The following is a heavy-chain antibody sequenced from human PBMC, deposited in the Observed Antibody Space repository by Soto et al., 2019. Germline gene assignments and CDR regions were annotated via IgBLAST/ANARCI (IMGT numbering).Heavy chain of an antibody. V-gene: IGHV3-23*01. D-gene: IGHD3-10*01. CDR1: GFTFSSYS. CDR2: ISGSTGNT. Sequence: PGGSLRLSCAASGFTFSSYSMNWVRQAPGKGLEWVSTISGSTGNTYYADSVKGRFTISRDNSKNTLYLQMNSLRAEDTAVYYCAKDLGELLFDYFDYWGQGTLVTVYS. CDR3: AKDLGELLFDYFDY. J-gene: IGHJ4*02.